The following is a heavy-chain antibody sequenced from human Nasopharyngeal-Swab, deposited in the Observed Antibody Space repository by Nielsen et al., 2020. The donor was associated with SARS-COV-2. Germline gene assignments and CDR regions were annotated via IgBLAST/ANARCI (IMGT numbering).Heavy chain of an antibody. Sequence: GESLKISCAASGFTFSSYSINWVRQAPGKGLEWVSSISSTGSYIYYADSVKGRFTISRDNAKNSLYLQMNGLRAEDTAVYYCAKAPYLRGLDVWGQGTTVTVSS. V-gene: IGHV3-21*04. J-gene: IGHJ6*02. CDR3: AKAPYLRGLDV. CDR1: GFTFSSYS. D-gene: IGHD2-21*01. CDR2: ISSTGSYI.